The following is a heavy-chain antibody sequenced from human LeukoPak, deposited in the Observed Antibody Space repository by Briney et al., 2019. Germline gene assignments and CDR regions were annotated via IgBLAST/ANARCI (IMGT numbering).Heavy chain of an antibody. CDR2: IYTSGST. J-gene: IGHJ3*02. Sequence: PSETLSLTCTVSGGSISSGGYYWSWIRQPAGKGLEWIGRIYTSGSTNYNPSLKSRVTISVDTSKNQFSLKLSSVTAADTAVYYCARDSSTMIVGANAFDIWGQGTTVTVSS. V-gene: IGHV4-61*02. CDR1: GGSISSGGYY. CDR3: ARDSSTMIVGANAFDI. D-gene: IGHD3-22*01.